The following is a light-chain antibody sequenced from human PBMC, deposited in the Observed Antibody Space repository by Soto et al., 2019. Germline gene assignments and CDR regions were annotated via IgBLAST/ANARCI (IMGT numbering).Light chain of an antibody. V-gene: IGLV1-44*01. J-gene: IGLJ3*02. CDR1: SSNIGRNT. CDR2: SNN. CDR3: AAWDDSLNGRGV. Sequence: QAVLTQPPSASGTPGQRVIISCSGSSSNIGRNTVNWYQQLPGTAPKPLIYSNNQRPSGVPDRFSGSRSGTSASLAISGLQSEDEGDYYCAAWDDSLNGRGVFGGGTKLTVL.